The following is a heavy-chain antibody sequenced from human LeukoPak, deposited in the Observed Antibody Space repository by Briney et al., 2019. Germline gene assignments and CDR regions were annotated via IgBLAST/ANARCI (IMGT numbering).Heavy chain of an antibody. CDR3: ARGKYGDWYFDY. V-gene: IGHV1-46*01. Sequence: ASVKVSCKASGYTFISYYMYWVRQAPGHGLEWMGFINPSAGNTAYAQKFQGRVTMTRDTSTSTAYMDLTSLRSDDTAVYYCARGKYGDWYFDYWGQGSLVTVSS. CDR1: GYTFISYY. CDR2: INPSAGNT. J-gene: IGHJ4*01. D-gene: IGHD4-17*01.